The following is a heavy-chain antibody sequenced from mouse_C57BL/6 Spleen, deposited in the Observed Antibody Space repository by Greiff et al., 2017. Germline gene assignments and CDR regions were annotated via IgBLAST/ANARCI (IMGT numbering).Heavy chain of an antibody. D-gene: IGHD2-5*01. CDR1: GYSITSGYY. CDR3: ARETYCSILQFGY. Sequence: EVKLQESGPGLVKPSQSLSLTCSVTGYSITSGYYWNWIRQFPGNKLEWMGYISYDGSNNYNPSLKNRISITRDTSKNQFFLKLNSVTTEDTATYYCARETYCSILQFGYWGQGTLVTVSA. V-gene: IGHV3-6*01. CDR2: ISYDGSN. J-gene: IGHJ3*01.